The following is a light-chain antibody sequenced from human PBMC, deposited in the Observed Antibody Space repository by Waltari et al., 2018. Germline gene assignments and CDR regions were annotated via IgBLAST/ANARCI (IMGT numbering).Light chain of an antibody. Sequence: EIVLTQSPLSLPVTPGEPASISCRSSQSLLYSDGYTYLDWYLQKPGQSSQLLIYLGSNRASGVPDRFSGSGSGTDFTLKISRVEAEDVGVYYCMQSLQVETFGQGTKLEIK. CDR1: QSLLYSDGYTY. CDR3: MQSLQVET. CDR2: LGS. J-gene: IGKJ2*01. V-gene: IGKV2-28*01.